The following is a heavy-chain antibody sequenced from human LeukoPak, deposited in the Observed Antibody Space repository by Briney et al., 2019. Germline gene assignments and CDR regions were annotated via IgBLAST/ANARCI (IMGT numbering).Heavy chain of an antibody. D-gene: IGHD4-17*01. CDR2: IYHSGST. Sequence: SETLSLTCAVSGGSISSSNWWSWVRQPPGKGLEWIGEIYHSGSTYYNPSLKSRVTISVDTSKNQFSLKLSSVTAADTAVYYCARVTDTVPRFDYWGQGTLVTVSS. V-gene: IGHV4-4*02. J-gene: IGHJ4*02. CDR1: GGSISSSNW. CDR3: ARVTDTVPRFDY.